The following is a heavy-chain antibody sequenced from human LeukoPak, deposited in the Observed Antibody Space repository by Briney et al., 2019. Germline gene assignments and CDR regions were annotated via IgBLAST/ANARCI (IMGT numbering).Heavy chain of an antibody. CDR3: ARDGGSAIPFDY. CDR2: IRQDGSDK. CDR1: GFTFSSYW. Sequence: GGSLRLSCAGSGFTFSSYWMSWVRQAPGKGLEWVANIRQDGSDKYYVDSVKGRFTISRDNAKNSLYLQMNSLRAEDTAVYYCARDGGSAIPFDYWGQGTLVTVSS. V-gene: IGHV3-7*01. J-gene: IGHJ4*02.